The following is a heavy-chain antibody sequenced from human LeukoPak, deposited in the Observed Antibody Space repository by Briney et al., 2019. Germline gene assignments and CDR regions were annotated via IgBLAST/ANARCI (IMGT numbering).Heavy chain of an antibody. V-gene: IGHV3-48*01. CDR1: GFTFSSYG. Sequence: GGSLRLSCAASGFTFSSYGMSWVRQAPGKGLEWVSYISSSSSTIYYADSVKGRFTISRDNAKNSLYLQMNSLRAEDTAVYYCAKDRWTEVDAFDIWGQGTMVTVSS. J-gene: IGHJ3*02. CDR2: ISSSSSTI. D-gene: IGHD1-1*01. CDR3: AKDRWTEVDAFDI.